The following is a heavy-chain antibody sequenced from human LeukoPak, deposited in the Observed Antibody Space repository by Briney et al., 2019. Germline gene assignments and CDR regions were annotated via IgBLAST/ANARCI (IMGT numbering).Heavy chain of an antibody. Sequence: GGSLRLSCAASGFTFSSYWMHWVRQAPGKGLVWVSRINNDGTSTNYADSVKGRFTISRDNAKNTLYLQMNSLRAEDTAVYYCARHRGYSFDIWGQGTMVTVSS. CDR2: INNDGTST. D-gene: IGHD2-15*01. J-gene: IGHJ3*02. V-gene: IGHV3-74*01. CDR1: GFTFSSYW. CDR3: ARHRGYSFDI.